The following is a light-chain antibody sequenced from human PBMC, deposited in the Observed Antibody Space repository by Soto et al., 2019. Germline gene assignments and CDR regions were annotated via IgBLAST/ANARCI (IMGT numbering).Light chain of an antibody. CDR1: QSVAND. CDR3: QQYGSSGT. V-gene: IGKV3-15*01. CDR2: GAS. Sequence: EIVMTQSPATLSVSPGERATLSCRASQSVANDLAWYQHKPGQAPRLLTHGASTRATGIPARFSGVGSGTEFTLTISRLEPEDFAVYYCQQYGSSGTFGQGTKVDIK. J-gene: IGKJ1*01.